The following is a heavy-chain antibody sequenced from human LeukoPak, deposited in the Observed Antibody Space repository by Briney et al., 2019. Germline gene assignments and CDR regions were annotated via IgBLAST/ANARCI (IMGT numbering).Heavy chain of an antibody. Sequence: GASVKVSCKASVYTFTGFSIHWVRQAPGQGLEWMGWVNPNSGDTNYAQRFQGRVTMTRDTSITTASMELSRLTSDDTAVYYCARGAVSGSYYFDYWGQGTLVTVSS. CDR1: VYTFTGFS. D-gene: IGHD1-26*01. CDR3: ARGAVSGSYYFDY. V-gene: IGHV1-2*02. J-gene: IGHJ4*02. CDR2: VNPNSGDT.